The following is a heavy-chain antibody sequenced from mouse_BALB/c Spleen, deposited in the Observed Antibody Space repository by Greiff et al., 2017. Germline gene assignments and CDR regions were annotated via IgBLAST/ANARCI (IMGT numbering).Heavy chain of an antibody. V-gene: IGHV5-17*02. Sequence: EVKVVESGGGLVQPGGSRKLSCAASGFTFSSFGMHWVRQAPEKGLEWVAYISSGSSTIYYADTVKGRFTISRDNPKNTLFLQMTSLRSEDTAMYYCARSEGYWYFDVWGAGTTVTVSS. CDR3: ARSEGYWYFDV. CDR1: GFTFSSFG. J-gene: IGHJ1*01. CDR2: ISSGSSTI.